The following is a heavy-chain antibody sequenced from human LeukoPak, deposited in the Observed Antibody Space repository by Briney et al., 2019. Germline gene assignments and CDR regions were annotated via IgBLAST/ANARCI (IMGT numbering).Heavy chain of an antibody. CDR2: ITGDGSST. CDR1: GFTFSNYF. V-gene: IGHV3-74*01. Sequence: GGSLRLSCTASGFTFSNYFMHWVRQVPGEGPVWVSRITGDGSSTSYADSVKGRFTISRDNAKNTLYLQMNSLIAEDTALYYCVRLYAYWGQGTLVTVSS. J-gene: IGHJ4*02. CDR3: VRLYAY. D-gene: IGHD2/OR15-2a*01.